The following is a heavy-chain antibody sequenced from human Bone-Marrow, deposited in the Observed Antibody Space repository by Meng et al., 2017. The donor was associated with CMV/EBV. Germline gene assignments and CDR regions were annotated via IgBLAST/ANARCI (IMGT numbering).Heavy chain of an antibody. CDR1: GYTFTGYY. J-gene: IGHJ4*02. CDR2: INPNSGGT. D-gene: IGHD5-18*01. CDR3: ARGEEIQLWFPTVDY. V-gene: IGHV1-2*02. Sequence: ASVKVFCKAYGYTFTGYYMHWARQAPGQGLEWMRWINPNSGGTNYAQKLQGRVTMTRATSISTAYMELSRLRSDDTAVNYCARGEEIQLWFPTVDYWGTGTLVTVSS.